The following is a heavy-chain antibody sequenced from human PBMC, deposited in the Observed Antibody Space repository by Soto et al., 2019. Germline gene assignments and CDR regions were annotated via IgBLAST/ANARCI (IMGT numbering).Heavy chain of an antibody. CDR2: IVPMFGTA. CDR3: ARDGDPGYTFWSGPLGGGRFDP. V-gene: IGHV1-69*12. CDR1: GGTFGNTA. J-gene: IGHJ5*02. Sequence: QVQLVQSGAEVKKPGSSVNVSCKTSGGTFGNTAVTWVRQAPGQGLERMGGIVPMFGTANYAQKFQGRVTITADESTNTAYMELRSLRSVDKAVYYCARDGDPGYTFWSGPLGGGRFDPWCQGTLVTVSS. D-gene: IGHD3-3*01.